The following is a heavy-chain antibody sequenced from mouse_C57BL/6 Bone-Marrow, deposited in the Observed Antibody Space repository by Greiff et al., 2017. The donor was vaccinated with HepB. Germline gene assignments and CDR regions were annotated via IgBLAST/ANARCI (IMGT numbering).Heavy chain of an antibody. Sequence: EVMLVESGGGLVQPGGSLKLSCAASGFTFSDYYMYWVRQTPEKRLEWVAYISNGGGSTYYPDTVKGRFTISRDNAKNTLYLQMSRLKSEDTAMYYCARGGDYYFDYWGQGTTLTVSS. CDR2: ISNGGGST. CDR1: GFTFSDYY. CDR3: ARGGDYYFDY. J-gene: IGHJ2*01. V-gene: IGHV5-12*01.